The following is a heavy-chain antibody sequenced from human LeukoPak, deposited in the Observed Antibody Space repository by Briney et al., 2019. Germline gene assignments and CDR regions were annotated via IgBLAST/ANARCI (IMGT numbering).Heavy chain of an antibody. J-gene: IGHJ4*02. Sequence: GSLRLSCAASGFTFSSYAMSWVRQAPGKGLEWVSTISNSGSSTYYADSGKGRFTISRDNSQNTLHLQMNSLRAEDTAVYYCAKRGGYYFDSWGQGTLVTVSS. D-gene: IGHD5-24*01. CDR2: ISNSGSST. V-gene: IGHV3-23*01. CDR1: GFTFSSYA. CDR3: AKRGGYYFDS.